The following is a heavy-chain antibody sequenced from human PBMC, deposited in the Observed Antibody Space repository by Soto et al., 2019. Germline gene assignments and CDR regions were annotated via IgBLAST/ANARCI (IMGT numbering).Heavy chain of an antibody. V-gene: IGHV3-23*01. CDR3: TKGGLQYSISSW. J-gene: IGHJ4*02. D-gene: IGHD6-6*01. CDR1: GFTFSSSA. Sequence: GGSLRLSCAASGFTFSSSAMSWVRQAPGKGLEWVSGISGGGESTYYADSVKGRFTISRDSSKDTLYLQMDSLRADDTAIYYCTKGGLQYSISSWWGQGTLVTVSS. CDR2: ISGGGEST.